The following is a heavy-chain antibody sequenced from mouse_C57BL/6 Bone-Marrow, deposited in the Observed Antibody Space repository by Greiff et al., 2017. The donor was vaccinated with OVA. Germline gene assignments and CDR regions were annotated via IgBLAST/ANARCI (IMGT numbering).Heavy chain of an antibody. J-gene: IGHJ4*01. CDR3: AREGLGYAMDY. D-gene: IGHD2-10*02. CDR1: GYTFTSYW. Sequence: QVQLQQPGAELVMPGASVKLSCKASGYTFTSYWMHWVKQRPGQGLEWIGEIDPSDSYTNYNQKSKGKSTLTVDKSSSTAYMQLSSLTSEDSAVYYCAREGLGYAMDYWGQGTSVTVSS. V-gene: IGHV1-69*01. CDR2: IDPSDSYT.